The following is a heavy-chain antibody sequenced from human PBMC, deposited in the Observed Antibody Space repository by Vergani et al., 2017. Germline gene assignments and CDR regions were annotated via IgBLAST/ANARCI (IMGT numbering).Heavy chain of an antibody. J-gene: IGHJ4*02. D-gene: IGHD3-10*01. CDR1: GFSLSTSGVG. CDR3: AHTEITMDDNEFDY. Sequence: QITLKESGPTLVKPTQTLTLTCTFSGFSLSTSGVGVGWIRQPPGKALEWLALIYWDDDKRYSPSLKSRLTITKDTSKNQVVLTMTNMDPVDTATYYCAHTEITMDDNEFDYWGQGTLVTVSS. CDR2: IYWDDDK. V-gene: IGHV2-5*02.